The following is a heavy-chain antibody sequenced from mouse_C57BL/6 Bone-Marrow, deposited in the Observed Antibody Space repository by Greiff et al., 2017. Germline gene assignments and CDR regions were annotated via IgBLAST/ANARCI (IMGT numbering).Heavy chain of an antibody. CDR1: GYAFSSSW. CDR3: ARYLLRDY. V-gene: IGHV1-82*01. Sequence: VKLMESGPELVKPGASVKISCKASGYAFSSSWMNWVKQRPGKGLEWIGRIYPGDGVTNYNGKFKGKATLTIDKSSSTAYMQHRSLASEDSAVYFCARYLLRDYWGQGTTLTVSS. D-gene: IGHD5-1*01. J-gene: IGHJ2*01. CDR2: IYPGDGVT.